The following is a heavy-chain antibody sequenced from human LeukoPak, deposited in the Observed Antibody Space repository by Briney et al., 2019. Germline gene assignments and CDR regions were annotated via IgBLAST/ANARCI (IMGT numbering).Heavy chain of an antibody. J-gene: IGHJ3*02. CDR2: IIPIFGTA. CDR1: GYTFTSYD. Sequence: ASVKVSCKASGYTFTSYDINWVRQATAQGLEWMGGIIPIFGTANYAQKFQGRVTITADESTSTAYMELSSLRSEDTAVYFCARAGDDYGGDAFDIWGQGTMVTVSS. V-gene: IGHV1-69*13. CDR3: ARAGDDYGGDAFDI. D-gene: IGHD4-17*01.